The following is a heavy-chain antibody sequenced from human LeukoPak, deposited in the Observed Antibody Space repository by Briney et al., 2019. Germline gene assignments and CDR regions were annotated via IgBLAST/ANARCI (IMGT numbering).Heavy chain of an antibody. CDR3: AHSKRGGGYYINAFAV. Sequence: SETLSLTCTVSGASTSAYYWSWIRQPPGKGLEWIGYSYSGGNANYNPSLKSRVSISIDTSENQFSLRLTSVTAADTAVYFCAHSKRGGGYYINAFAVWGQGALVTISS. CDR1: GASTSAYY. V-gene: IGHV4-59*01. D-gene: IGHD1-26*01. J-gene: IGHJ3*01. CDR2: SYSGGNA.